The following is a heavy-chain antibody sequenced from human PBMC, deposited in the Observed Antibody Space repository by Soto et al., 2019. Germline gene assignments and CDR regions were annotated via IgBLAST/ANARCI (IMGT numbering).Heavy chain of an antibody. CDR2: ISGSGGST. CDR1: GFTFSSNA. J-gene: IGHJ3*02. CDR3: AKGPSMVETPRGAFDI. Sequence: GVSRRLSCEASGFTFSSNAMSWVRQPPGKGLEWVSAISGSGGSTYYADSVKGRFTISRDNSKNTLYLQMNSLRAEDTAVYYCAKGPSMVETPRGAFDIWGQGTMVTVSS. V-gene: IGHV3-23*01. D-gene: IGHD3-10*01.